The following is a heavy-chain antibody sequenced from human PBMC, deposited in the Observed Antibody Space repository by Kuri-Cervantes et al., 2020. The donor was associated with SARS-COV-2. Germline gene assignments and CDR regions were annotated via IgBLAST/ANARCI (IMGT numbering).Heavy chain of an antibody. J-gene: IGHJ5*02. D-gene: IGHD3-10*01. CDR1: GYTFVSFG. CDR2: VSPHTGKT. CDR3: ARVFSPIMVGGVRLNWFDP. Sequence: ASVKVSCKASGYTFVSFGISWVRQAPGQGLEWMGWVSPHTGKTSYAQKFQGRVTMITDTTTTTAYMELRSLRSDDTAVYYCARVFSPIMVGGVRLNWFDPWGQGTLVTVSS. V-gene: IGHV1-18*01.